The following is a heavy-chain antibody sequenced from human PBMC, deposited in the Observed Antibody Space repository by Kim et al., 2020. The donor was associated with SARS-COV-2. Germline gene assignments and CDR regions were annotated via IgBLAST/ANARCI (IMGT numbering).Heavy chain of an antibody. V-gene: IGHV4-34*01. CDR3: ARVRFDRPMISFDY. J-gene: IGHJ4*02. CDR1: GGSFSGYY. Sequence: SETLSLTCAVYGGSFSGYYWSWIRQPPGKGLEWIGEINHSGSTNYNPSLKSRVTISVDTSKNQFSLKLSSVTAADTAVYYCARVRFDRPMISFDYWGQGTLVTVSS. CDR2: INHSGST. D-gene: IGHD3-16*01.